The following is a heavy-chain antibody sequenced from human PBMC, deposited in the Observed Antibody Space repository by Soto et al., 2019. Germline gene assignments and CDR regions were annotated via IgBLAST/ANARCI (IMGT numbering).Heavy chain of an antibody. CDR3: AHTRLGDTSDDYNGLDV. CDR2: VHWNDDK. D-gene: IGHD3-3*01. CDR1: GFSLSTTGEG. Sequence: QITLKEAGPPLVKPTQTLTLPCTFSGFSLSTTGEGVFWIRQPPGKAPEGLALVHWNDDKRYSPSLRPRLTIRKDTSRNQVVLSLTNLDPVDTGTYSCAHTRLGDTSDDYNGLDVWGQGTTVIVSS. J-gene: IGHJ6*02. V-gene: IGHV2-5*01.